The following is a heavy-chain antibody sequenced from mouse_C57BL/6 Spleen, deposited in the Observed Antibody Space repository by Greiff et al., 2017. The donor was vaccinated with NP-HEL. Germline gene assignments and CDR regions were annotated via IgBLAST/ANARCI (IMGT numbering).Heavy chain of an antibody. V-gene: IGHV1-52*01. CDR2: IDPSDSET. Sequence: QVQLQQPGAELVRPGSSVKLSCKASGYTFTSYWMHWVKQRPIQGLEWIGNIDPSDSETHYNQKFKDKATLTVDKSSSTAYMQLSRLTSEDSAVYYCARFGPLSLRYYFDYWGQGTTLTVSS. D-gene: IGHD2-12*01. J-gene: IGHJ2*01. CDR3: ARFGPLSLRYYFDY. CDR1: GYTFTSYW.